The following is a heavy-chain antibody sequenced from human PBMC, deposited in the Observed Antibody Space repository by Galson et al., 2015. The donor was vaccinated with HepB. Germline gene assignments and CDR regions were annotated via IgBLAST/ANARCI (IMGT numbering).Heavy chain of an antibody. CDR2: INSDGSDT. Sequence: SLRLSCAASGFTFSSYWMHWVRQAPGKGLVWVSRINSDGSDTRYADSVKGRFTISRDNAKNTLYLQMNSLRADDTAVFYCARMAVAGNSALFDNWGQGTLVTVSS. CDR3: ARMAVAGNSALFDN. D-gene: IGHD6-19*01. J-gene: IGHJ4*02. V-gene: IGHV3-74*01. CDR1: GFTFSSYW.